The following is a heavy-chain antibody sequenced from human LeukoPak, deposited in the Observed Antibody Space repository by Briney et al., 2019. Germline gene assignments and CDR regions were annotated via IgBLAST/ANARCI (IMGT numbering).Heavy chain of an antibody. J-gene: IGHJ4*02. CDR3: ATDLYCSSTSCYTPLDY. Sequence: ASVKVSCKASGYTFTSYAMHWVRQAPGQRLEWMGWINAGNGNTKYSQKFQGRVTMTEDTSTDTAYMELSSLRSEDTAVYYCATDLYCSSTSCYTPLDYWGQGTLVTVSS. V-gene: IGHV1-3*01. CDR1: GYTFTSYA. CDR2: INAGNGNT. D-gene: IGHD2-2*02.